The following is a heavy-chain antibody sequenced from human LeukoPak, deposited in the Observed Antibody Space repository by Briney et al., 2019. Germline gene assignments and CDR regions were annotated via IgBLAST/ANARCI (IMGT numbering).Heavy chain of an antibody. D-gene: IGHD6-6*01. J-gene: IGHJ4*02. Sequence: ASVKVSCKASGYIFTSYGISWVRQAPGQGLEWMGWISVYNGNTNYAQKFQGRVTMTTDTSTSTVYMELRSLRSDDTAVYYCARESQQFAPGFCDYWDQGTLVTVSS. CDR2: ISVYNGNT. V-gene: IGHV1-18*01. CDR3: ARESQQFAPGFCDY. CDR1: GYIFTSYG.